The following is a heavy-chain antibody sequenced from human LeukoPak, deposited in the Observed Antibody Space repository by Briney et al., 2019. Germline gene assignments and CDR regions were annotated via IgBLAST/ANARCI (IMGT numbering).Heavy chain of an antibody. CDR3: ARDWWLDP. CDR1: GFTFSNAW. V-gene: IGHV3-11*04. J-gene: IGHJ5*02. CDR2: ISSSGSNI. Sequence: PGGSLRLSCAASGFTFSNAWMSWVRQAPGKGLEWVSYISSSGSNIYYADSVKGRFTIPRDNAKNSLYLQMNSLRAEDTAVYYCARDWWLDPWGQGTLVTVSS.